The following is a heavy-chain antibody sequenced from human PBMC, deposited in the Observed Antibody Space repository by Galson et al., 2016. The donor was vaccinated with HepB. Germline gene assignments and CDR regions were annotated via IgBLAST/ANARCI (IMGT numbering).Heavy chain of an antibody. CDR1: GYRFTSYG. V-gene: IGHV1-18*01. J-gene: IGHJ5*02. D-gene: IGHD6-13*01. CDR3: ARDDKSGSWSWFDP. Sequence: SVKVSCKASGYRFTSYGFSWLRQAPGQGLEWMGWISASNGNTDYPQKFQGRVTMTTDTSTNTAYMEMRCLRSDDTAVYYCARDDKSGSWSWFDPWGQGTLVTVSS. CDR2: ISASNGNT.